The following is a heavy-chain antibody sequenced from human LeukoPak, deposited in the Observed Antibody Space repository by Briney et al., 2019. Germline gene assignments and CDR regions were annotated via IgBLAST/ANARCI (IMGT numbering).Heavy chain of an antibody. CDR3: TTGGSSGYYELWARGY. Sequence: GGSLRLSCAASGFTFSSYGMHWVRQAPGKGLEWVAFIRYDGSNKYYADSVKGRFTISRDNSKNTLYLQMNSLKTEDTAVYYCTTGGSSGYYELWARGYWGQGTLVTVSS. J-gene: IGHJ4*02. CDR1: GFTFSSYG. CDR2: IRYDGSNK. V-gene: IGHV3-30*02. D-gene: IGHD3-22*01.